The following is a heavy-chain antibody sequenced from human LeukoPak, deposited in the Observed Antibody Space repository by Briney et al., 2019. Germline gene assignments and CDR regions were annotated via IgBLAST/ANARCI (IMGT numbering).Heavy chain of an antibody. D-gene: IGHD3-3*01. CDR3: ARDPITIFGVVIARLDY. V-gene: IGHV1-2*02. Sequence: ASVKVSCKASGYTFTGYYMHWVRQPPGQGLEWMGWINPNSGGTNYAQKFQGRVTMARDTCISADYMELSRLISDDTAVYYCARDPITIFGVVIARLDYWGQGTLVTVSS. J-gene: IGHJ4*02. CDR1: GYTFTGYY. CDR2: INPNSGGT.